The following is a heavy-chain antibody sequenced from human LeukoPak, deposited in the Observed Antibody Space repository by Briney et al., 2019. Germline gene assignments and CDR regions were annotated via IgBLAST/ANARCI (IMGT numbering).Heavy chain of an antibody. V-gene: IGHV3-23*01. CDR2: ISDTGRLS. CDR1: GFTFSSSA. J-gene: IGHJ5*01. Sequence: QSGGSLRLSCAASGFTFSSSAMSWVRQAPGKGLEWVAAISDTGRLSYCADSVNGRFTISRDNSKNTLYLQVDSLRVEDTAVYYCARINPSVSALIRTPPDSWGQGTLVTVSS. CDR3: ARINPSVSALIRTPPDS. D-gene: IGHD3-10*01.